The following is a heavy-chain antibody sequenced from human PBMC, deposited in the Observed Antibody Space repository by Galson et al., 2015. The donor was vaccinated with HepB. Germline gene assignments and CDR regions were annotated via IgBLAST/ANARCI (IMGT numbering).Heavy chain of an antibody. V-gene: IGHV3-7*03. J-gene: IGHJ4*02. CDR1: GFTFSNYW. CDR3: ARENDRGGFYPTDC. CDR2: LTQDGSVK. D-gene: IGHD3-22*01. Sequence: SLRLSCASSGFTFSNYWMSWVRQAPGKGLEWVANLTQDGSVKYYVDSVKGRFTISRDNAKNSLYLQMNSLRAEDTAVYFCARENDRGGFYPTDCWGQGTLVTVSS.